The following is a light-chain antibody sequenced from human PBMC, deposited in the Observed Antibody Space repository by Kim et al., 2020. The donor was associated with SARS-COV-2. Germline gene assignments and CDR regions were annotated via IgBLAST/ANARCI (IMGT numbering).Light chain of an antibody. Sequence: PGEGAILSCRASQTIGISLGWYQHKLGQAPRLLIYDAANRAAGIPDRFSGAGSGTDFTLTISSLEPEDFAIYYCQQRNNWPPAVTFGGGTKVDIK. CDR3: QQRNNWPPAVT. CDR2: DAA. V-gene: IGKV3-11*01. CDR1: QTIGIS. J-gene: IGKJ4*01.